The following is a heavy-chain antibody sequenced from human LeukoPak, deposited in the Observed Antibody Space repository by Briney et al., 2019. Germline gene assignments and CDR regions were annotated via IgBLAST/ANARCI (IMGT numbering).Heavy chain of an antibody. Sequence: TGGSLRLSCAASGFTFSNYAMSWVRQAPGKGLEWVSSISGSGGGTYYADSVKGRFTISRDNSRNTLYLQMNSLRAEDTAVYYCAKRTRDGPNGGIDYWGQGTLVTVSS. V-gene: IGHV3-23*01. CDR2: ISGSGGGT. D-gene: IGHD5-24*01. CDR1: GFTFSNYA. J-gene: IGHJ4*02. CDR3: AKRTRDGPNGGIDY.